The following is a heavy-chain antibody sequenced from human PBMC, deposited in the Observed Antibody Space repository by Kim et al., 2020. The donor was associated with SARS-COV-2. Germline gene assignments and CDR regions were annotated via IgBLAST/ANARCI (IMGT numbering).Heavy chain of an antibody. V-gene: IGHV3-74*01. Sequence: GGSLRLSCAASGFTFSNHYMHWVRQAPGKGLVWVSQIYSDGRTTTYADFVKGRFTVSRDNAKNTVYLQMRGLRVDDTAVYYCARDPVVEVTVPGWFDPWGQGTLVTVSS. CDR2: IYSDGRTT. CDR1: GFTFSNHY. D-gene: IGHD2-21*02. J-gene: IGHJ5*02. CDR3: ARDPVVEVTVPGWFDP.